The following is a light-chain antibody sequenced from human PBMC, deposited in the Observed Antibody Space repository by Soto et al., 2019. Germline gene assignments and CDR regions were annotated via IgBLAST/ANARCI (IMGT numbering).Light chain of an antibody. V-gene: IGKV3-15*01. CDR3: QQYYDWPQT. CDR1: QGIISN. CDR2: GAS. J-gene: IGKJ1*01. Sequence: DTVMTQSPVTLSGSPGERVTLSCRASQGIISNLAWYQQKRGQAPRVLIYGASTRATGVPDRFSGSGSGTEFTLTITSLQSEDSAIYYCQQYYDWPQTFGQGTKVDIK.